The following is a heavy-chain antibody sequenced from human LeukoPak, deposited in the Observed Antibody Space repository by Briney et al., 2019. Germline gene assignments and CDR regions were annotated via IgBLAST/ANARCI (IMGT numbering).Heavy chain of an antibody. CDR2: IYYSGSI. Sequence: PSETLSLTCIVSDDSISSFYWSWIRQSPGKGLAWIGYIYYSGSINYNPSLKSRVTISVDTSKNQFSLKLSSVTAADTAVYYCARVIRGSSYAFDIWGQGTMVTVSS. V-gene: IGHV4-59*01. J-gene: IGHJ3*02. CDR1: DDSISSFY. CDR3: ARVIRGSSYAFDI. D-gene: IGHD2-15*01.